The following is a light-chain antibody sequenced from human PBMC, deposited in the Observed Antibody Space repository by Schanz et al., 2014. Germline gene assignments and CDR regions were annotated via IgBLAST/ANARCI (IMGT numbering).Light chain of an antibody. Sequence: EIVLTQSPDTLSLSPGERATLSCKASQSVNGRFLAWYQQKPGQAPRLLINGASTRATGIPARFSGSGSGTEFTLTISSLQSEDFAVYHCQQYNIWPLTFGGGTKVEIK. J-gene: IGKJ4*01. V-gene: IGKV3-15*01. CDR2: GAS. CDR3: QQYNIWPLT. CDR1: QSVNGRF.